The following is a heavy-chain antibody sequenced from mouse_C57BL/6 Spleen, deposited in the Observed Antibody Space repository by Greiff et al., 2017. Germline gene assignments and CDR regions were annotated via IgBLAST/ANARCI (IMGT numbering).Heavy chain of an antibody. V-gene: IGHV1-64*01. CDR1: GYTFTSYW. Sequence: QVQLKQPGAELVKPGASVKLSCKASGYTFTSYWMHWVKQRPGQGLEWIGMIHPNSGSTNYNEKFKSKDTLTVDKSSSTAYMQLSSLTSEDSAVYYCAREIYYDYDRAMDYWGQGTSVTVSS. D-gene: IGHD2-4*01. CDR2: IHPNSGST. J-gene: IGHJ4*01. CDR3: AREIYYDYDRAMDY.